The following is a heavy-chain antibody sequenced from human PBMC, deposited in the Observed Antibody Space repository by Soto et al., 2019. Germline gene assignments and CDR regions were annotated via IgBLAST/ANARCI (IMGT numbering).Heavy chain of an antibody. CDR2: ISYDGSNK. V-gene: IGHV3-30-3*01. J-gene: IGHJ6*02. CDR1: GFTFSSYA. CDR3: ARGPWGDYMGMYYYYGMDV. Sequence: LRLSCAASGFTFSSYAMHWVRQAPGKGLEWVAVISYDGSNKYYADSVKGRFTISRDNSKNTLYLQMNSLRAEDTAVYYCARGPWGDYMGMYYYYGMDVWGQGTTVTVSS. D-gene: IGHD4-17*01.